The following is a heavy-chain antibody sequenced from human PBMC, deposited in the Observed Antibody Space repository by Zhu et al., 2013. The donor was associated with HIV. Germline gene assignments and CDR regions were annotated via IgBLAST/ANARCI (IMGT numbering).Heavy chain of an antibody. CDR1: GYTFTGHS. CDR2: IDPKSGTT. Sequence: QVQLVQSGAEVKRPGASMKVSCTPSGYTFTGHSIHWVRQAPGQGLEWMGWIDPKSGTTNYTEKFHGRVTMTRDTSVSTVYMELSRLTSDDTALYYCATKKEWYGSFGYYGLDVWGQRDHGHRLL. V-gene: IGHV1-2*02. J-gene: IGHJ6*04. CDR3: ATKKEWYGSFGYYGLDV. D-gene: IGHD3-3*01.